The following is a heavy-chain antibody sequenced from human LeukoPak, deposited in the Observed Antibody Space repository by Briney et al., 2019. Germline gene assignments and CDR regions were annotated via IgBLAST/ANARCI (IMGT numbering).Heavy chain of an antibody. D-gene: IGHD4-17*01. Sequence: GGSLRLSCAASGFTFSSYAMHWVRQASGKGLEWVAVISYDGSNKYYADSVKGRFTISRDNSKNTLYLQMNSLRAEDTAVYYCARDQGLGDYGTLDVWGQGTTVTVSS. CDR3: ARDQGLGDYGTLDV. J-gene: IGHJ6*02. CDR1: GFTFSSYA. CDR2: ISYDGSNK. V-gene: IGHV3-30-3*01.